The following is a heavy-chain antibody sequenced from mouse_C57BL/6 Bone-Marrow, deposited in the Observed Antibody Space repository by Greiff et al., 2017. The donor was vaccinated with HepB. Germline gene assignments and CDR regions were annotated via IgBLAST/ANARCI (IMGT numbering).Heavy chain of an antibody. J-gene: IGHJ3*01. CDR3: ARDNDYGSPAY. CDR2: ISYDGSN. Sequence: VQLKESGPGLVKPSQSLSLTCSVTGYSITSGYYWNWIRQFPGNKLEWMGYISYDGSNNYNPSLKNRISITRDTSKNQFFLKLNSVTTEDTATYYCARDNDYGSPAYWGQGTLVTVSA. CDR1: GYSITSGYY. V-gene: IGHV3-6*01. D-gene: IGHD1-1*01.